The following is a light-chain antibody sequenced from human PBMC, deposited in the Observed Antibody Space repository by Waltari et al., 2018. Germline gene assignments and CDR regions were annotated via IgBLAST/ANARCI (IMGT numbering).Light chain of an antibody. CDR3: QHYSASSFT. CDR1: ENIDNW. CDR2: YAY. Sequence: DIQMTQSPSTLSASVGDRVTITCRVSENIDNWLAWYQQRPGEAPNLLIFYAYTLEKGVPSRLSGSGSGTEFTLTISSLQPDDFATYYCQHYSASSFTFGGGTKLEIK. J-gene: IGKJ4*01. V-gene: IGKV1-5*01.